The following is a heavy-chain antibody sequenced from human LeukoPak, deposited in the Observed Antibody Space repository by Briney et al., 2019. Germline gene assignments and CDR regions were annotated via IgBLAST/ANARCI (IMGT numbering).Heavy chain of an antibody. J-gene: IGHJ4*02. CDR2: ISYDGSNK. Sequence: PGGSLRLSCAASGFTFSSYGMHWVRQAPGKGLEWVAVISYDGSNKYYADSVKGRFTISRDNSKNTLYLQMNSLRAEDTAVYYCAKSHYYDSSGYPRRLRSFDYWGQGTLVTVSS. V-gene: IGHV3-30*18. CDR3: AKSHYYDSSGYPRRLRSFDY. CDR1: GFTFSSYG. D-gene: IGHD3-22*01.